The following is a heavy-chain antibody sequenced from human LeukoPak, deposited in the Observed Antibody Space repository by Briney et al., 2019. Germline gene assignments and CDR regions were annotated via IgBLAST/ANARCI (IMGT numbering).Heavy chain of an antibody. Sequence: PGGSLRLSCAASGFTFSSYAMSWVRQAPGKGLEWVSTISGSGGSTYYADSVKGRFTISRDNSKNTLYLQMNSLKTEDTAVYYCTTEMDWNYFAFDYWGQGTLVTVSS. CDR3: TTEMDWNYFAFDY. J-gene: IGHJ4*02. V-gene: IGHV3-23*01. D-gene: IGHD1-7*01. CDR1: GFTFSSYA. CDR2: ISGSGGST.